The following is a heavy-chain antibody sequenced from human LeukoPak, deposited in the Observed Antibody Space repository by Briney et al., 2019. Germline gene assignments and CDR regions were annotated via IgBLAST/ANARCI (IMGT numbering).Heavy chain of an antibody. J-gene: IGHJ4*02. CDR1: GFTFSSYW. CDR3: AQGNHFDY. Sequence: GGSLRLSCAASGFTFSSYWMSWVRQAPGKGLEWAANIKQDGSEKFYVDSVKGRFTISRDNAKNSLYLQMNSLRAEDMAIYYCAQGNHFDYWGQGTLVTVSS. V-gene: IGHV3-7*03. D-gene: IGHD1-14*01. CDR2: IKQDGSEK.